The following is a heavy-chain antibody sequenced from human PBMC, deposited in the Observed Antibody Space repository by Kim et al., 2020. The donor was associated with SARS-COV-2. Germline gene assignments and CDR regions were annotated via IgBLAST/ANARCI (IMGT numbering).Heavy chain of an antibody. J-gene: IGHJ4*02. CDR3: ARDYGRAAGTSYYFDY. CDR1: GGSISSGGYY. V-gene: IGHV4-31*03. Sequence: SETLSLTCTVSGGSISSGGYYWSWIRQHPGKGLEWIGYIYYSGSTYYNPSLKSRVTISVDTSKNQFSLKLSSVTAADTAVYYCARDYGRAAGTSYYFDYWGQGTLVTVSS. CDR2: IYYSGST. D-gene: IGHD6-13*01.